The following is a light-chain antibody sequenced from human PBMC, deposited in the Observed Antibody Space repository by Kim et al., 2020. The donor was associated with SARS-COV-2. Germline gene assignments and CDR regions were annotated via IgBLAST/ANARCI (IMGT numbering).Light chain of an antibody. CDR3: QQYNAYPRT. J-gene: IGKJ1*01. CDR1: QGIRND. Sequence: ASVGDRVTITCRASQGIRNDLGWYQQKPGKAPTRLIYDGSNLERGVPSRFSGSGSGTEFTLTISSLQPEDFATYYCQQYNAYPRTFGQGTKLDIK. V-gene: IGKV1-17*01. CDR2: DGS.